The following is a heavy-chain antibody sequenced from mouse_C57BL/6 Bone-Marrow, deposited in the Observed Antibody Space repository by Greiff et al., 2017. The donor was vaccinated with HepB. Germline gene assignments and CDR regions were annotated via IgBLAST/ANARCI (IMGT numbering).Heavy chain of an antibody. V-gene: IGHV12-3*01. CDR2: ITHSGET. Sequence: VKLQESGPGLVKPSQSLFLTCSITGFPITSGYYWIWIRQSPGKPLEWMGYITHSGETFYNPSLQSPISITRETSKNQFFLQLNSVTTEDTAMYYCAGDLDGYYDYWGQGTTLTVSS. CDR3: AGDLDGYYDY. J-gene: IGHJ2*01. CDR1: GFPITSGYY. D-gene: IGHD2-3*01.